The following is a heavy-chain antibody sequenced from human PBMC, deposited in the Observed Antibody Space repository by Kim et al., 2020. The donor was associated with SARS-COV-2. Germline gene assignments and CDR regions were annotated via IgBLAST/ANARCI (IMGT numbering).Heavy chain of an antibody. CDR1: GYSFTSYW. V-gene: IGHV5-51*01. CDR2: IYPGDSDT. Sequence: GESLKISCKGSGYSFTSYWIGWVRQMPGKGLEWMGIIYPGDSDTRYSPSFQGQVTISADKSISTAYLQWSSLKASDTAMYYCARLPLGPYYYYGMDVWGQGTTVTVSS. CDR3: ARLPLGPYYYYGMDV. J-gene: IGHJ6*02.